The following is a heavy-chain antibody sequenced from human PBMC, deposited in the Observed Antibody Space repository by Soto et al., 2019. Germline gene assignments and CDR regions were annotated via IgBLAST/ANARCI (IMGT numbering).Heavy chain of an antibody. J-gene: IGHJ3*02. CDR1: GFTFSSYS. D-gene: IGHD3-10*01. Sequence: GGSLRLSCVASGFTFSSYSMNWVRQAPGKGLEWVSSISSRSSYISYADSVRGRFTISRDNGKNSLYLQMNSLRAEDTAVYYCARDVDGSGTYYFDAAFYMWGQGTMVTVSS. CDR3: ARDVDGSGTYYFDAAFYM. CDR2: ISSRSSYI. V-gene: IGHV3-21*01.